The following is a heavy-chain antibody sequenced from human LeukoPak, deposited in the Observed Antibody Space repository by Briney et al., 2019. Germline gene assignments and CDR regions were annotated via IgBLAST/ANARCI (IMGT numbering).Heavy chain of an antibody. J-gene: IGHJ4*02. Sequence: PSETLSLTCTVSGGSISSYYWSWIRQPAGKGLEWIGRIYTSGSTDYNPSLKSRVTMSVDTSKNQFSLKLSSVTAADTAVYYCARDRAIFGVAKYYFDYWGQGTLVTVSS. CDR1: GGSISSYY. CDR3: ARDRAIFGVAKYYFDY. D-gene: IGHD3-3*01. CDR2: IYTSGST. V-gene: IGHV4-4*07.